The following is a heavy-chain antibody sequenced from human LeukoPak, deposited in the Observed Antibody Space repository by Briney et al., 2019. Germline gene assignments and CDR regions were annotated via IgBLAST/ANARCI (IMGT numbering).Heavy chain of an antibody. CDR2: INPNSGGT. Sequence: ASVKVSCKASGYTFTGYYMHWVRQAPGQGLEWMGWINPNSGGTNYAQKFQGRVTMTRDTSISTAYMELSRLRSDDTAVYYCARVEAYGDYPIDYWGQGTLVTVSS. CDR1: GYTFTGYY. CDR3: ARVEAYGDYPIDY. V-gene: IGHV1-2*02. J-gene: IGHJ4*02. D-gene: IGHD4-17*01.